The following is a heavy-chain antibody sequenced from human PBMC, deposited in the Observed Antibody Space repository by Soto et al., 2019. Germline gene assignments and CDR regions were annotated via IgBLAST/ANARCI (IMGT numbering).Heavy chain of an antibody. D-gene: IGHD6-13*01. CDR2: IIPIFGTA. J-gene: IGHJ6*02. V-gene: IGHV1-69*13. CDR3: ARGRTKYSSSWYGKTLMRRNYYCYGMDV. CDR1: GGTFSSYA. Sequence: GASVKVSCKASGGTFSSYAISWVRQAPGQGLEWKGGIIPIFGTANYAQKFQGRVTITADESTSTAYMELSSLRSEDTAVYYCARGRTKYSSSWYGKTLMRRNYYCYGMDVWGQGTTVTVSS.